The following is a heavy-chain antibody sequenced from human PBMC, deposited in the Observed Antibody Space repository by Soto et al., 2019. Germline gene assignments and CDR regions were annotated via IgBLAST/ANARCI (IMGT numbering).Heavy chain of an antibody. D-gene: IGHD4-4*01. CDR3: ARGAVTTNFDY. V-gene: IGHV5-51*01. Sequence: GSLKISCKASGYSFISYWIGWVRQMPGKGLEWMGIIYPSDSDTRYSPSFHGQVTISADKSISTAYLQWSSLKASDTAMYYCARGAVTTNFDYWGLGTLVTVSS. J-gene: IGHJ4*02. CDR2: IYPSDSDT. CDR1: GYSFISYW.